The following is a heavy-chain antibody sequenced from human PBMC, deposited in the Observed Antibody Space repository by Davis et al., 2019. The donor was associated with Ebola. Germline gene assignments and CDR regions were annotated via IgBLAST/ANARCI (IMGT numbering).Heavy chain of an antibody. CDR1: AGSISSGGHY. Sequence: MPSETLSLTCTVSAGSISSGGHYWSWIRQHPGKGLEWIGYIHDSGSTYYNPSLKSRLTISVDTSKNQFTLKLNSVTAADTAVFYCARGPVGHYSDSSGYYSVPRYFDYWGQGTLVTVSS. V-gene: IGHV4-31*03. CDR2: IHDSGST. D-gene: IGHD3-22*01. J-gene: IGHJ4*02. CDR3: ARGPVGHYSDSSGYYSVPRYFDY.